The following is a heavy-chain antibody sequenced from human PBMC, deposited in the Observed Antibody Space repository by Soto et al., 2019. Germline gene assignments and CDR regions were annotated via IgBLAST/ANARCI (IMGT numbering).Heavy chain of an antibody. CDR2: IYYGGST. J-gene: IGHJ4*02. V-gene: IGHV4-59*01. Sequence: SETLSLTCTVSGGSISSYYWSWIRQPPGKGLEWIGYIYYGGSTNYNPSLKSRVTISVDTSKNQFSLKLSSVTAADTAVYYCARYTLTGHFDYWGQGTLVTVSS. CDR3: ARYTLTGHFDY. CDR1: GGSISSYY. D-gene: IGHD3-9*01.